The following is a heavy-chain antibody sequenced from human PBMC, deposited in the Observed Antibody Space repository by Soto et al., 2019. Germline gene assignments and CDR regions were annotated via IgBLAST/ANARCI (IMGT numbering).Heavy chain of an antibody. J-gene: IGHJ4*02. Sequence: SETLSLTCTVSGDSISSNSYQWGWIRQPPGKGLEWVGSISNTGATYYNPSLKTRVIISVDTSKNQFSLRLSFMTAADTAVYFCARRSSSGSGTYYTDCWGQGALVTVS. CDR1: GDSISSNSYQ. CDR3: ARRSSSGSGTYYTDC. V-gene: IGHV4-39*01. CDR2: ISNTGAT. D-gene: IGHD3-10*01.